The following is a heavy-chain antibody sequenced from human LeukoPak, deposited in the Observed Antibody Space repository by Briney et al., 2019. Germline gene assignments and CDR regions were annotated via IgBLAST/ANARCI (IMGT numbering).Heavy chain of an antibody. CDR2: ISDSGGST. V-gene: IGHV3-23*01. D-gene: IGHD5-12*01. J-gene: IGHJ4*02. CDR1: GFTFSSYA. Sequence: GGSLRLSCAASGFTFSSYAMSWVRQAPGKGLEWVSTISDSGGSTYYADSVKGRFTISRDNSKNTLFLQMNNLRADDTAVYYCARDSGYSAFDYWGQGTLVTVSS. CDR3: ARDSGYSAFDY.